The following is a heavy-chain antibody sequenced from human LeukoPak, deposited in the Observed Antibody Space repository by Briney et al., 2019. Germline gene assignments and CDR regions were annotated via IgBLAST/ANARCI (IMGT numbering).Heavy chain of an antibody. D-gene: IGHD5/OR15-5a*01. J-gene: IGHJ3*02. V-gene: IGHV3-74*01. Sequence: PGGSLRLSYEASGFTFSSYWMHWVRQAPGKGLVWVSHIHSDGISTNYADSVRGLFTISRDNAKNTLYLQMNSLRAEDTALYYCARGGVYAAVDIWGQGTMVSVSS. CDR1: GFTFSSYW. CDR2: IHSDGIST. CDR3: ARGGVYAAVDI.